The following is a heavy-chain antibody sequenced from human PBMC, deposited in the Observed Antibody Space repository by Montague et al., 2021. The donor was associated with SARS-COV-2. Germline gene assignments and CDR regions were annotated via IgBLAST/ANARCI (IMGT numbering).Heavy chain of an antibody. CDR3: ARRSRAVTAIWALRTSLTSWFDP. V-gene: IGHV4-34*01. CDR2: INHSGST. Sequence: SETLSLTCAVYGGSFSGYSWSWIRQPPGKGLEWIGEINHSGSTNXDPSLKSRVTISVDASKNQFSLRLSSVTAADTAVYYCARRSRAVTAIWALRTSLTSWFDPWGQGTLVTVSS. J-gene: IGHJ5*02. CDR1: GGSFSGYS. D-gene: IGHD2-21*02.